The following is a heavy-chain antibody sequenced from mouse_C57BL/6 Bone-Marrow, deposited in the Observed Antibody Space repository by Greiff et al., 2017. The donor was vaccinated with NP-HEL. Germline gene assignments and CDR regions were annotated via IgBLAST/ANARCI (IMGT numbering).Heavy chain of an antibody. CDR2: INPYNGGT. D-gene: IGHD1-1*01. Sequence: VQLQQSGPVLVKPGASVKMSCKASGYTFTDYYMNWVKQSHGKSLEWIGVINPYNGGTSYNQKFKGKATLTVDKSSSTAYMELNSLTSEDSAVYYCAREGVLLYYFDYWGQGTTLTVSS. J-gene: IGHJ2*01. V-gene: IGHV1-19*01. CDR1: GYTFTDYY. CDR3: AREGVLLYYFDY.